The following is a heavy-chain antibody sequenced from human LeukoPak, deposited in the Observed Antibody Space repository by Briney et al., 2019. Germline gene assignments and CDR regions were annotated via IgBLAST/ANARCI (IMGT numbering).Heavy chain of an antibody. CDR2: IKQDGSEK. CDR1: GFTFSSYW. D-gene: IGHD2-15*01. Sequence: GGSLRLSCAASGFTFSSYWMSWVRQAPGKGLEWVANIKQDGSEKYYVDSVKGRFTISRDNAKNSLYLQMNSLRAEDTAVYYRARECRIQVVVVAATAYYYGMDVWGKGTTVTVSS. V-gene: IGHV3-7*03. CDR3: ARECRIQVVVVAATAYYYGMDV. J-gene: IGHJ6*04.